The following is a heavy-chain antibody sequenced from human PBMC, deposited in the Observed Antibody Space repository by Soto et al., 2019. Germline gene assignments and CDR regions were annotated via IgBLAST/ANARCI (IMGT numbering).Heavy chain of an antibody. CDR3: ARVFNYGAPWFDP. Sequence: PSETLSLTCTVSGGSISSGGYYWSWIRQHPGKGLEWIGYIYYSGSTYYNPSLKSRVTISVDTSKNQFSLMLSSVTAADTAVYYCARVFNYGAPWFDPWGQGXLVTVSS. J-gene: IGHJ5*02. CDR2: IYYSGST. V-gene: IGHV4-31*03. D-gene: IGHD3-10*01. CDR1: GGSISSGGYY.